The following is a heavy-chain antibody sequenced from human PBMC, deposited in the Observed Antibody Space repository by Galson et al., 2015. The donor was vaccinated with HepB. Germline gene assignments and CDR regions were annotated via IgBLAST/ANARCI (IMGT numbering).Heavy chain of an antibody. CDR2: LYHDGNI. D-gene: IGHD4-11*01. Sequence: SETLSLTCTVSGVSISGSSYAWGWIRQPPGKQLEWIGSLYHDGNIYYNPSLRSRITISVDSSNNQFSLKVNSVTAADTAVYYCARQGLTTGANFDLWGQGTLVTVSS. CDR1: GVSISGSSYA. CDR3: ARQGLTTGANFDL. V-gene: IGHV4-39*01. J-gene: IGHJ4*02.